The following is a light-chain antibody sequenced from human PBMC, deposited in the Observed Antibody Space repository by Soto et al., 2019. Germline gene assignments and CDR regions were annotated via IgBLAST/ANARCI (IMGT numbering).Light chain of an antibody. V-gene: IGLV2-18*02. J-gene: IGLJ1*01. CDR3: SSYTSSRTYV. CDR2: EVS. Sequence: QSALTQPPSVSGSPGHSVTISCTGTSSDVGSYNRVSWYQQPPGTAPKLMIYEVSNRPSGVPDRFSGSKSGNTASLTISGLQAEDEADYYCSSYTSSRTYVFGTGTKVNV. CDR1: SSDVGSYNR.